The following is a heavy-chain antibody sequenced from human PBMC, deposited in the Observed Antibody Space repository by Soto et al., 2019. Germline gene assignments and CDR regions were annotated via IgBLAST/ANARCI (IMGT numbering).Heavy chain of an antibody. CDR2: IYYSGST. J-gene: IGHJ5*02. CDR1: GGSISSYY. V-gene: IGHV4-59*01. Sequence: SETLSLTCTVSGGSISSYYWSWIRQPPGKGLEWIGYIYYSGSTNYNPSLKSRVTISVDTSKNQFSLKLSSVTAADTAVYYCARVFWGPGYYGSGSYYPQINNWFDPWGQGTLVTVSS. CDR3: ARVFWGPGYYGSGSYYPQINNWFDP. D-gene: IGHD3-10*01.